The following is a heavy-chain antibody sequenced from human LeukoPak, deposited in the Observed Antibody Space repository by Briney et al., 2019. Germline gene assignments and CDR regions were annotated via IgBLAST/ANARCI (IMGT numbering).Heavy chain of an antibody. CDR2: INYSGST. V-gene: IGHV4-34*01. D-gene: IGHD1-26*01. J-gene: IGHJ1*01. Sequence: SETLSLTCAVYGGSFSGYYWDWIRQPPGKGLEWIGEINYSGSTTYNPSLKSRVTISVDTSKNQFPLKLTSVTAADTAVYYCAGGPSLVGPRARYFQRWGQGTLVTVSS. CDR3: AGGPSLVGPRARYFQR. CDR1: GGSFSGYY.